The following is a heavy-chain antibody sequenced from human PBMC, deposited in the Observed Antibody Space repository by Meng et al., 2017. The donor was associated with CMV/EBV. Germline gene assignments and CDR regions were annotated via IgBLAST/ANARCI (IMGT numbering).Heavy chain of an antibody. V-gene: IGHV1-8*03. CDR2: MNPNSGNT. J-gene: IGHJ6*02. Sequence: ASVKVSCKASGYTFTSYDINWVRQATGQGLEWMGWMNPNSGNTGYAQKFQGRVTITRNTSISTAYMELSSLRSEDTAVYYCARVYPTIFGVVRSMDVWGQGTTATVSS. CDR1: GYTFTSYD. CDR3: ARVYPTIFGVVRSMDV. D-gene: IGHD3-3*01.